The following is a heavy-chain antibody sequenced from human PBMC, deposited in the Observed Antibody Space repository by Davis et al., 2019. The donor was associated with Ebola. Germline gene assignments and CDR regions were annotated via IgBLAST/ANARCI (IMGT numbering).Heavy chain of an antibody. J-gene: IGHJ6*02. V-gene: IGHV3-23*01. Sequence: GGSLRLSCAASGFTVSSNYMSWVRQAPGKGLEWVSAISGSGGTTYYADSVKGRFTISRDNSKDTVDLQMNSLRAEDAAVYYCAKAIVASSYGAMDVWGQGTTVIVSS. CDR1: GFTVSSNY. CDR2: ISGSGGTT. D-gene: IGHD2-2*01. CDR3: AKAIVASSYGAMDV.